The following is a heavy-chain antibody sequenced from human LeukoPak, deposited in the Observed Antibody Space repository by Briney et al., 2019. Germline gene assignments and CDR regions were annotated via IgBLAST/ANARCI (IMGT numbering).Heavy chain of an antibody. CDR3: TSGPHRINYYGDLPSDAFDI. V-gene: IGHV3-74*01. J-gene: IGHJ3*02. CDR1: GFTFRNYW. Sequence: GGSLRLSCAASGFTFRNYWMHWVRQAPEKGLVWVSRIVGDGTRTAYADSVKGRFTISRDNAKNTLYLQMNSLRVEGTAVYYCTSGPHRINYYGDLPSDAFDIWGQGTMVTVSS. CDR2: IVGDGTRT. D-gene: IGHD4-17*01.